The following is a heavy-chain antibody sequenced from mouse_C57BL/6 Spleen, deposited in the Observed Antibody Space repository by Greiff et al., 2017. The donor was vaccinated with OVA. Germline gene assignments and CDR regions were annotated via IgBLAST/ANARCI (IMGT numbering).Heavy chain of an antibody. J-gene: IGHJ2*01. V-gene: IGHV1-4*01. CDR1: GYTFTSYT. CDR3: ARAGTGEYFDY. Sequence: QVQLQQSGAELARPGASVKMSCKASGYTFTSYTMHWVKQRPGQGLEWIGYINPSSGYTKYNQKFKDKATLTADKSSSTAYMQLSSLTSEDSAVYYCARAGTGEYFDYWGQGTTLTVSS. CDR2: INPSSGYT. D-gene: IGHD4-1*01.